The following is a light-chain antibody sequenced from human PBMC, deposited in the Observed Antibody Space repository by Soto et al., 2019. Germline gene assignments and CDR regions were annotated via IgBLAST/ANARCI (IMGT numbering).Light chain of an antibody. CDR2: GAS. CDR3: QQYTNWSRT. J-gene: IGKJ1*01. V-gene: IGKV3-15*01. CDR1: QSVSRN. Sequence: EIVMTQSPATLSVSPGERATLSCRASQSVSRNLAWYQQKPGQAPRLLIYGASTRATGIPARFSGSGSGTEFTLSISSLQSEYFAVYSCQQYTNWSRTFGLYTQVEI.